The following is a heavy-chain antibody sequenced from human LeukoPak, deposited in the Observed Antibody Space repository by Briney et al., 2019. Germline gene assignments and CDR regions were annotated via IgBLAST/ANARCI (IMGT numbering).Heavy chain of an antibody. D-gene: IGHD3-3*01. J-gene: IGHJ4*02. CDR2: ISSSFGTV. CDR1: GFTFSSYA. V-gene: IGHV3-11*01. Sequence: GGSLRLSCAASGFTFSSYAMSWIRQAPGKGLEWVSYISSSFGTVDYADSVKGRFTVSRDNANNSLYLQMNSLRAEDTAVYYCVKGGGRDYDYWRAYFDYWGQGTLVTVSS. CDR3: VKGGGRDYDYWRAYFDY.